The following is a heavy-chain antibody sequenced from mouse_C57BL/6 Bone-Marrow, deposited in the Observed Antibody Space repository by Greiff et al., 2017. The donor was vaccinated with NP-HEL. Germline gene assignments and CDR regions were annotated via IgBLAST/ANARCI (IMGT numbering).Heavy chain of an antibody. CDR3: TRKPFYYGSSYDAMDY. D-gene: IGHD1-1*01. J-gene: IGHJ4*01. V-gene: IGHV5-9-1*02. CDR1: GFTFSSYA. CDR2: ISSGGDYI. Sequence: EVQGVESGEGLVKPGGSLKLSCAASGFTFSSYAMSWVRQTPEKRLEWVAYISSGGDYIYYADTVKGRFTISRDNARNTLYLQMSSLKSEDTAMYYCTRKPFYYGSSYDAMDYWGQGTSVTVSS.